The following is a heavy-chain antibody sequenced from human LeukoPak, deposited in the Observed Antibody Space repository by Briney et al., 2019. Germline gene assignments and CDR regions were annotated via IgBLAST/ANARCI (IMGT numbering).Heavy chain of an antibody. CDR2: FDPEDGET. J-gene: IGHJ4*02. V-gene: IGHV1-24*01. D-gene: IGHD6-19*01. CDR1: GYTLTELS. CDR3: ATSTRGQWLAY. Sequence: ASVKVSCQVSGYTLTELSMHWVRQAPGKGLEWMGGFDPEDGETIYAQKFQGRVTTTEDTPTDTAYMELSSLRSEDTAVYYCATSTRGQWLAYWGRGTLVTVSS.